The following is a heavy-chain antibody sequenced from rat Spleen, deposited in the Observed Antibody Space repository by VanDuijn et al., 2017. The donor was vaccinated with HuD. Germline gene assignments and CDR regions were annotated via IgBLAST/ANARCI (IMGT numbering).Heavy chain of an antibody. CDR1: GFSLTSHN. CDR2: IARAGGQ. J-gene: IGHJ2*01. D-gene: IGHD1-2*01. Sequence: QVQLRESGPGLLQPSQTLSLTCTVSGFSLTSHNVSWVRQPPGKGLELIAAIARAGGQYYYSALKSRLSISRDTSKSQVFLKMNSLQTEDTAIYFCTRVPVAEISTSFDYWGQGVLVTVSS. V-gene: IGHV2-6*01. CDR3: TRVPVAEISTSFDY.